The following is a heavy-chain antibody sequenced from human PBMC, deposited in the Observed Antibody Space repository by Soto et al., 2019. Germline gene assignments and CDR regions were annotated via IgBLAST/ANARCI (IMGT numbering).Heavy chain of an antibody. J-gene: IGHJ4*02. Sequence: EVQLLESGGGLVQPGGSLRLSCAASGFTFSTYAMTWVRQAPGKVLEWVSAISGGGDNTYYADSVKGRFTISRDNSKNTLYLQMNSLRVEDTALYYCAKGDTTAVGTVDYWGQGTLVTVSS. CDR3: AKGDTTAVGTVDY. CDR2: ISGGGDNT. D-gene: IGHD6-13*01. CDR1: GFTFSTYA. V-gene: IGHV3-23*01.